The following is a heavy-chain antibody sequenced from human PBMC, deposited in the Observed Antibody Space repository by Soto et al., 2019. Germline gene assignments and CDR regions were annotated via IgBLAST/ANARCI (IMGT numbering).Heavy chain of an antibody. V-gene: IGHV3-21*06. CDR3: ARDAGGVSSSEGWFDP. CDR1: GFTFSRFT. CDR2: ISSNSAYI. Sequence: EVQLVESGGGLVKPGGSLRLSCAASGFTFSRFTMNWVRQAPGKGLEWVSAISSNSAYIYYANSVRGRFTISRDNKKILVYLQMNSLRAEDTAVYYCARDAGGVSSSEGWFDPWGQGTLVTVSS. J-gene: IGHJ5*02. D-gene: IGHD6-6*01.